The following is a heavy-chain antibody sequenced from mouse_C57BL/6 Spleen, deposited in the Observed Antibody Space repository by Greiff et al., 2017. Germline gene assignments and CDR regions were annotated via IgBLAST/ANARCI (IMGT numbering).Heavy chain of an antibody. CDR3: ARAGDTTVYFDV. D-gene: IGHD1-1*01. Sequence: QVQLKQPGAELVKPGASVKLSCKASGYTFTSYWMHWVKQRPGRGLEWIGRIDPNSGGTKYNEKFKSKATLTVDKPSITAYMQLSSLTSEDSAVYYCARAGDTTVYFDVWGTGTTVTVSS. CDR2: IDPNSGGT. CDR1: GYTFTSYW. J-gene: IGHJ1*03. V-gene: IGHV1-72*01.